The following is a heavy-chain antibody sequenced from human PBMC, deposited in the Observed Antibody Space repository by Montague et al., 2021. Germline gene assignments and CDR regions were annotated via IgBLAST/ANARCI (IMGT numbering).Heavy chain of an antibody. D-gene: IGHD3-22*01. Sequence: SETLSLTCTVSNGSIGSSTSYWGWIRQPPGQGLEWIGTIYYTGTTYFNTSLKSRVTISKDTSKSQFSLTLSSVTAADTAIYYCARMYLYDRSIDPWGQGTLVTVSS. CDR1: NGSIGSSTSY. V-gene: IGHV4-39*01. J-gene: IGHJ5*02. CDR3: ARMYLYDRSIDP. CDR2: IYYTGTT.